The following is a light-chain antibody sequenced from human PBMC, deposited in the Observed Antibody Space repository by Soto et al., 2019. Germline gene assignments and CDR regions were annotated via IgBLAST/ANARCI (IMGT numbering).Light chain of an antibody. CDR2: AAS. J-gene: IGKJ1*01. CDR1: QSISRY. V-gene: IGKV1-39*01. CDR3: QQSYSRMT. Sequence: DFQMTQSPSSLSASVGDGVTITCRASQSISRYVSWYQQKPGKAPKLLIYAASRLESGVPSRFSGSRSGTDFTLTISSLQPEDFATYYCQQSYSRMTFGQGTKVEIK.